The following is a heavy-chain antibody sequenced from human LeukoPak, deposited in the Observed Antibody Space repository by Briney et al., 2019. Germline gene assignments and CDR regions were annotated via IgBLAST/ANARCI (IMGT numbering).Heavy chain of an antibody. CDR2: IYYSGST. J-gene: IGHJ3*02. V-gene: IGHV4-59*01. D-gene: IGHD1-14*01. CDR3: ARYRNEALFAFDI. CDR1: GDSISNYY. Sequence: KPSETLSLTRTVSGDSISNYYWSWIRQPPGKGLEWIGYIYYSGSTNYNPSLKSRVTISVDTSKNQFSLKLSSVTAADTAVYYCARYRNEALFAFDIWGQGTMVTVSS.